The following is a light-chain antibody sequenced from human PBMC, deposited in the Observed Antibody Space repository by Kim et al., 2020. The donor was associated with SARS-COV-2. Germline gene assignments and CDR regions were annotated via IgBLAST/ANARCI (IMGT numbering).Light chain of an antibody. V-gene: IGKV3-20*01. CDR1: QSVSSSY. CDR2: GAY. CDR3: QHYGSSSMYT. J-gene: IGKJ2*01. Sequence: SPGDRATLSCRASQSVSSSYLAWYQQQPGQAPRLLIYGAYSRATGIPDRFSGSGSGTDFTLTISRLEPEDFVVYYCQHYGSSSMYTFGQGTKLEI.